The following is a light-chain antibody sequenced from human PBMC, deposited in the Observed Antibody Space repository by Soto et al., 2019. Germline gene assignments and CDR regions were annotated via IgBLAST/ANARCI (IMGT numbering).Light chain of an antibody. CDR3: QQLNSYPRIT. CDR2: KAS. V-gene: IGKV1-5*03. J-gene: IGKJ5*01. CDR1: QSISSW. Sequence: DIQMTQSPSTLSASVGDRVTITCRASQSISSWLAWYQQKPGKAPKLLIYKASSLESGVPSRFSGSGSGTEFTLTISSLQPEDFATYYCQQLNSYPRITFGQGTRLEI.